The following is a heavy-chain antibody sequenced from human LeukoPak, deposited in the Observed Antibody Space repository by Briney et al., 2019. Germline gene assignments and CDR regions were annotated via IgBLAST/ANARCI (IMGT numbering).Heavy chain of an antibody. V-gene: IGHV3-7*01. D-gene: IGHD4-17*01. CDR2: IKQDGSEK. CDR1: GFTFSSYW. Sequence: GGSLRLSCAASGFTFSSYWMSWVRQAPGKGLEWVANIKQDGSEKYYVDSVKGRFTISRDNAKNSLYLQMNSLRAEDTAVYYCARETERTTVTRDYYYYMNVWGKGTTVTISS. CDR3: ARETERTTVTRDYYYYMNV. J-gene: IGHJ6*03.